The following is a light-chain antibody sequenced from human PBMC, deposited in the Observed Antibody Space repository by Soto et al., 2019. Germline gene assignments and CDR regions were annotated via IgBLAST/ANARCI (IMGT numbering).Light chain of an antibody. CDR1: SSDIGGYNY. CDR2: DVR. J-gene: IGLJ2*01. CDR3: SSYTSSSTEI. Sequence: QSALTQPASVSGSPGQSITISCTGTSSDIGGYNYISWYQQHPGKAPKFIIYDVRNRPSGVSNRFSGSRSGNTASLTISGLRAEDEADYYCSSYTSSSTEIFGGVTKLTVL. V-gene: IGLV2-14*03.